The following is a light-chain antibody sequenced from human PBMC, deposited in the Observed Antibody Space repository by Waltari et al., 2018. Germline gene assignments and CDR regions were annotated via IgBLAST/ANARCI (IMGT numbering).Light chain of an antibody. Sequence: QSALTQPASVSASPGESITLPCTAPSSDVGDFNSVSWYQQHPGKAPKFMIYDVSNRPSGVSHRFSGSKSGNTASLTISGLQAEDEAVYYCSSFTTSSTLLFGGGTKLTVL. J-gene: IGLJ2*01. V-gene: IGLV2-14*03. CDR1: SSDVGDFNS. CDR2: DVS. CDR3: SSFTTSSTLL.